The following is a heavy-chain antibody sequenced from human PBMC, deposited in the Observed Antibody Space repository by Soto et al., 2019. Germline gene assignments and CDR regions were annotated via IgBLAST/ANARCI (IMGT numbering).Heavy chain of an antibody. D-gene: IGHD6-19*01. CDR2: IYPGDSDT. J-gene: IGHJ6*02. V-gene: IGHV5-51*01. CDR3: ARRRYSSGWYRFGDYYYGMDV. Sequence: DSLTISFKGSGYSLTSYWIGLVRQMPGKGLEWMGIIYPGDSDTRYSPSFQGQVTISADKSISTAYLQWSSLKASDTAMYYCARRRYSSGWYRFGDYYYGMDVWGQGTTVTVSS. CDR1: GYSLTSYW.